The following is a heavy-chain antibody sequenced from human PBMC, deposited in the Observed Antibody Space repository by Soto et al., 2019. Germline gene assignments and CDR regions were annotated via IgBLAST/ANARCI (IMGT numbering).Heavy chain of an antibody. CDR3: AGMPYTSGLRFDP. V-gene: IGHV4-30-2*01. CDR2: IYQSGVT. CDR1: GDSYSISTYS. Sequence: PSETLSLTCTISGDSYSISTYSWSWIRQPPGKALERVGFIYQSGVTSYNPSLKSRVSISLDRSNNQCSLKLRSVTAADTAVYYCAGMPYTSGLRFDPWGPGTLVTVSS. J-gene: IGHJ5*02. D-gene: IGHD6-19*01.